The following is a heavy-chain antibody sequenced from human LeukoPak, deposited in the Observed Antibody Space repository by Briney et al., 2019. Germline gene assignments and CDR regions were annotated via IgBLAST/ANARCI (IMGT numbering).Heavy chain of an antibody. CDR2: INHSGST. V-gene: IGHV4-34*01. CDR1: GGSFSGYY. Sequence: SETLSLTCAVYGGSFSGYYWSWIRQPPGKGLKWIGEINHSGSTNYNPSLKSRVTISVDTSKNQFSLKLSSVTAADTAVYYCARRYLYSSSSGGTFDYWGQGTLVTVSS. D-gene: IGHD6-6*01. CDR3: ARRYLYSSSSGGTFDY. J-gene: IGHJ4*02.